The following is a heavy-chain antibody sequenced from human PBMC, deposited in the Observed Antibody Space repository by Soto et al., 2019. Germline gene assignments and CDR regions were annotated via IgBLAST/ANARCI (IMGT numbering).Heavy chain of an antibody. D-gene: IGHD3-22*01. Sequence: QVQLVQSGAEVRKPGSSVKVSCKASGGTFSRHAISWVRQAPGHGLAWMGGLIPIFGTANHAQKFQGRVTIIADESTSTVYMELSSLRSEDMAMYYCARGWGYDSNDYYYAYWGQGTLVIVSS. CDR1: GGTFSRHA. V-gene: IGHV1-69*01. CDR2: LIPIFGTA. J-gene: IGHJ4*02. CDR3: ARGWGYDSNDYYYAY.